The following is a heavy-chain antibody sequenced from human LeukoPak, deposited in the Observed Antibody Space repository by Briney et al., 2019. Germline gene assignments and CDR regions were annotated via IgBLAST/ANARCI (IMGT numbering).Heavy chain of an antibody. D-gene: IGHD3-9*01. CDR2: IYYSGST. CDR1: GGSISSYY. Sequence: SETLSLTCTVSGGSISSYYWSWIRQPPGKGLEWLGYIYYSGSTNYNPSLKSRVTISVDTSKNQFSLKLSSVTAADTAVYYCARGNRGVLRYFDWLPDFDYWGQGTLVTVSS. CDR3: ARGNRGVLRYFDWLPDFDY. V-gene: IGHV4-59*08. J-gene: IGHJ4*02.